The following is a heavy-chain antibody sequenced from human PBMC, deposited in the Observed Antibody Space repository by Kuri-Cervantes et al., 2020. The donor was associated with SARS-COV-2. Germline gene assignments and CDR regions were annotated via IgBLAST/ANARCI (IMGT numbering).Heavy chain of an antibody. Sequence: GGSLRLSCKGSGYCFTGYWIAWERQMPGKGLECMGIIYHGDSDTRYTPSFQGQVTISADKSINTAYLQWSSLKASDTAMYYCARPTRGKLDWGPGTLVTVSS. D-gene: IGHD1-7*01. CDR2: IYHGDSDT. CDR1: GYCFTGYW. J-gene: IGHJ4*02. CDR3: ARPTRGKLD. V-gene: IGHV5-51*01.